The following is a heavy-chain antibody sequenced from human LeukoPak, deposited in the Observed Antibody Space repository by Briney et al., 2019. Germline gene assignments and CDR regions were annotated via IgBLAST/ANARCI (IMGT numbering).Heavy chain of an antibody. V-gene: IGHV3-48*04. CDR2: ISSSSSTI. D-gene: IGHD3-9*01. J-gene: IGHJ4*02. CDR1: GFTFSSYS. CDR3: ARDKLRYFDWLVDY. Sequence: GGSLRLSCAASGFTFSSYSMNWVRQAPGKGLEWVSYISSSSSTIYYADSVKGRFTISRDNAKNSLYLQMNSLRAEDTAVYYCARDKLRYFDWLVDYCGQGTLVTVSS.